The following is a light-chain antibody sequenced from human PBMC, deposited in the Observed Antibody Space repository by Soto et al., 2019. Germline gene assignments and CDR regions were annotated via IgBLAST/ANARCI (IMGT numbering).Light chain of an antibody. CDR3: PHYGSSPPSWT. J-gene: IGKJ1*01. CDR2: GAS. CDR1: QSVAITY. Sequence: EIVLTQSPGTLSLSPAERATLSCRASQSVAITYLAWYQQKPGQAPRLLIYGASSRATGIPDRFSGSGSGTDFNLTISRLEPEDFAVYYCPHYGSSPPSWTFGQGTKVEIK. V-gene: IGKV3-20*01.